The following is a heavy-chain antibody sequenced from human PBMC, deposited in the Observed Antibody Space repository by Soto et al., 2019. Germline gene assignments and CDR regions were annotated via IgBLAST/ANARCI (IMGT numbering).Heavy chain of an antibody. CDR2: IIPFHVVT. CDR1: GGTFSPYT. J-gene: IGHJ4*02. V-gene: IGHV1-69*08. Sequence: QVQLVQSGAEVKKPGSSVKVSCKASGGTFSPYTINWVRQAPGQGLEWMGRIIPFHVVTNYAQKFQARVTNTADKSTSTAYMELSGKRFEDTAMYYWTRDWAITVSTGSLGGFGGRGTMVTVSS. CDR3: TRDWAITVSTGSLGGF. D-gene: IGHD4-4*01.